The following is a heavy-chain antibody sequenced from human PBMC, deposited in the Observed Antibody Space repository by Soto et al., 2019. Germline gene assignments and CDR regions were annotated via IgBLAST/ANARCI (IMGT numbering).Heavy chain of an antibody. CDR1: GGSMRDYY. CDR2: IYYSGNT. V-gene: IGHV4-59*01. J-gene: IGHJ4*02. Sequence: SETLSLTCSVSGGSMRDYYWSWIRQSPGKGPEWIGYIYYSGNTNYNPSLKSRVTISVDMPKSLFSLKLNSVTAADTAVYYCASKLGLWQPLDYWGRGTLVTVYS. CDR3: ASKLGLWQPLDY.